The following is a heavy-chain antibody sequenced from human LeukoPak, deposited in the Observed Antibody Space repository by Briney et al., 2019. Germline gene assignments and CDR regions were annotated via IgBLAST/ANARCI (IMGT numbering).Heavy chain of an antibody. J-gene: IGHJ3*02. CDR3: ARGESTGAFDI. CDR2: ISSSSSYI. D-gene: IGHD1-14*01. Sequence: GGSLRLSCAASAFTFSIYTINCVRQAPGEGLEWVSSISSSSSYISYADSVKGRFTISRDNAKNSLYLQMNSLRAEDTAVYYCARGESTGAFDIWGQGTMVTVSS. V-gene: IGHV3-21*01. CDR1: AFTFSIYT.